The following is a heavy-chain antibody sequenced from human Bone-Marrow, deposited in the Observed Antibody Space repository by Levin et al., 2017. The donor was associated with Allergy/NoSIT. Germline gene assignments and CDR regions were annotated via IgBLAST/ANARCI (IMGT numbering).Heavy chain of an antibody. D-gene: IGHD3-9*01. V-gene: IGHV4-31*03. CDR2: IFRSGAT. CDR1: GGSINSINDC. Sequence: SETLSLTCTVSGGSINSINDCWNWIRQHPGKGLEWIGYIFRSGATDYNPSLKSRTTISLDTSKNQFFLNLTSVTAADMAVYYCARGFLTGYYGYDLDVWGQGTTVTVSS. CDR3: ARGFLTGYYGYDLDV. J-gene: IGHJ6*02.